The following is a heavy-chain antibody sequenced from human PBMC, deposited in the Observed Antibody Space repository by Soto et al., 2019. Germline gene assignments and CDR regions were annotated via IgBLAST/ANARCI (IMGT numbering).Heavy chain of an antibody. CDR3: GRDPYYDFWSGYRNWFDP. CDR1: GGTFSSYT. D-gene: IGHD3-3*01. CDR2: IIPILGIA. J-gene: IGHJ5*02. Sequence: SVKVSCKASGGTFSSYTISWVRQAPGQGLEWMGRIIPILGIANYAQKFQGRVTITADKSTSTAYMELSSPRSEDTAVYSCGRDPYYDFWSGYRNWFDPWGQGTLVTVSS. V-gene: IGHV1-69*04.